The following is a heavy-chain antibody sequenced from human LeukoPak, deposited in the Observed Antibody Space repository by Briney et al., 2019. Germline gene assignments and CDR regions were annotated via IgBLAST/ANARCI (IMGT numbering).Heavy chain of an antibody. Sequence: SETLSLTCTVSGGSISSHYWSWIRQPPGKGLEWIGYIYYSGSTNYNPSLKSRVTISVDTSKNQFSLKLSSVTAADTAVYYCALDFYWGQGTLVTVSS. CDR3: ALDFY. J-gene: IGHJ4*02. V-gene: IGHV4-59*11. CDR2: IYYSGST. D-gene: IGHD3/OR15-3a*01. CDR1: GGSISSHY.